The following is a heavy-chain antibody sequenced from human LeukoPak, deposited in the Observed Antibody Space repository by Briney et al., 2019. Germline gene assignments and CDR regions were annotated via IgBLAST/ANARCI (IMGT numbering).Heavy chain of an antibody. Sequence: GGSLRLSCAASGFTFSSYAMSWVRQAPGKGLEWVSAISGSGGSTYYAASVKGRFTISRDNSKNTLYLQMNSLRAEDTAVYYCANLGMGGSGWDPWYFDYWGQGTLVTVSS. CDR1: GFTFSSYA. D-gene: IGHD6-19*01. CDR2: ISGSGGST. CDR3: ANLGMGGSGWDPWYFDY. J-gene: IGHJ4*02. V-gene: IGHV3-23*01.